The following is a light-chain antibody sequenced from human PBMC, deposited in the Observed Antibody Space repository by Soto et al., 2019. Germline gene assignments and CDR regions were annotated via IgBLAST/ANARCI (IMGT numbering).Light chain of an antibody. V-gene: IGKV1-39*01. CDR2: AAS. J-gene: IGKJ4*01. CDR3: QQSFSFPAT. CDR1: QSISDS. Sequence: DSQMTQSPSSLSASVGDRVTITCRASQSISDSLNWYQHKPGTAPKLLIYAASSLQSGVPSRFSGGGSGTDFTLTISSLQPEDFVTYFCQQSFSFPATFGGGTKVEIK.